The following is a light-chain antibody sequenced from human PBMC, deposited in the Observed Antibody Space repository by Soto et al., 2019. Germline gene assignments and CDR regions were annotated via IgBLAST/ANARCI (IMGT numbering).Light chain of an antibody. CDR2: DYN. Sequence: QSALTQPASVSGSPGQSITISCTGTSSDIGGYNYVSWYQQHPGKAPKLMLYDYNSRPSGVSNRFSGSKSGNTASLTISGLQAEDEADYYCSSYTSTSTRVFGGGTKLTVL. J-gene: IGLJ3*02. V-gene: IGLV2-14*01. CDR3: SSYTSTSTRV. CDR1: SSDIGGYNY.